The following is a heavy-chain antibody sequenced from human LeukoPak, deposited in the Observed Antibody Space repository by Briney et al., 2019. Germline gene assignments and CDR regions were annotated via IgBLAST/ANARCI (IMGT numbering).Heavy chain of an antibody. CDR1: GGSFSGYY. CDR3: AKSPPYDFWSGYSIYYYYYGMDV. J-gene: IGHJ6*02. CDR2: ISGSGGST. Sequence: ETLSLTCAVYGGSFSGYYWSWVRQAPGKGLGWVSAISGSGGSTYYADSVKGRFTISRDNSKNTLYLQMNSLRAEDTAVYYCAKSPPYDFWSGYSIYYYYYGMDVWGQGTTVTVSS. V-gene: IGHV3-23*01. D-gene: IGHD3-3*01.